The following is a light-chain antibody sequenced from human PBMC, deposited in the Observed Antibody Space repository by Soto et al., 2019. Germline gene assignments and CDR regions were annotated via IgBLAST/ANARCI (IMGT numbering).Light chain of an antibody. Sequence: QSVVTQPAFVSGSPGQSITISCTGTSSDVGGYNYVSWYQQYPGKAPKLMIYEVSNRPSWVSNRFSASKSGNTASLNIYGLQSEDEADYYCSSYSSSSSPFVFGTGTRITVL. CDR3: SSYSSSSSPFV. J-gene: IGLJ1*01. CDR2: EVS. V-gene: IGLV2-14*01. CDR1: SSDVGGYNY.